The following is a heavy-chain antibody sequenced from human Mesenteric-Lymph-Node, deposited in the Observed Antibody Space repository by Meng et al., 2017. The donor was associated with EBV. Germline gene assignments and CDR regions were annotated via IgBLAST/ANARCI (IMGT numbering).Heavy chain of an antibody. J-gene: IGHJ5*02. Sequence: ITLKESGPTLVKPPGTLALTCTFTGSSLSTTGVGVGWILQTPGKALEWLALFHWDDDKLYSPSLKSRLTITKDISENQVVLTMTNMDPVDAAIYYCAHRTSNCFDPWGQGTLVTVSS. CDR2: FHWDDDK. V-gene: IGHV2-5*02. CDR1: GSSLSTTGVG. CDR3: AHRTSNCFDP.